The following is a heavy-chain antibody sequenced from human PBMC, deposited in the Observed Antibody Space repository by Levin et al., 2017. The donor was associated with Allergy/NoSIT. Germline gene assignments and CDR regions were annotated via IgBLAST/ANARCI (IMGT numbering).Heavy chain of an antibody. V-gene: IGHV3-23*01. CDR1: GFTFSSYA. Sequence: GESLKISCAASGFTFSSYAMSWVRQAPGKGLEWVSAISGSGGSTYYADSVKGRFTISRDNSKNTLYLQMNSLRAEDTAVYYCAKAQDIVVVVAATHWGQGTLVTVSS. CDR3: AKAQDIVVVVAATH. J-gene: IGHJ4*02. D-gene: IGHD2-15*01. CDR2: ISGSGGST.